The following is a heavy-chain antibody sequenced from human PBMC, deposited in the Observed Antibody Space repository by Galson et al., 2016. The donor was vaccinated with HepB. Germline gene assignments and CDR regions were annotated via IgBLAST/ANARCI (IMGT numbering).Heavy chain of an antibody. J-gene: IGHJ4*02. D-gene: IGHD6-19*01. CDR3: AKDSASWIQVAGTYFDY. Sequence: LRLSCAASGFNFNTYAMNWVRQAPGKGLEWVSVISSTGGSAYYADSVRGRFTLSRDNSKNTLYLQMNSLRAEDTAIYYCAKDSASWIQVAGTYFDYWGQGTLVTVSS. CDR2: ISSTGGSA. CDR1: GFNFNTYA. V-gene: IGHV3-23*01.